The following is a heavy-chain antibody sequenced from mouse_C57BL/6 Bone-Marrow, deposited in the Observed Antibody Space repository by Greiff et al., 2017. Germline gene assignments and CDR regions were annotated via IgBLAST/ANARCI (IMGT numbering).Heavy chain of an antibody. J-gene: IGHJ4*01. CDR2: IYPGSGST. D-gene: IGHD2-1*01. CDR3: ATRIYYGNFFYAMDY. CDR1: GYTFTSYW. V-gene: IGHV1-55*01. Sequence: VQLQQPGAELVKPGASVKMSCKASGYTFTSYWITWVKQRPGQGLGWIGDIYPGSGSTNYNEKFKSKATLTVDTSSSTAYMQLSSLTSEDSAVYDSATRIYYGNFFYAMDYWGQGTSVTVSS.